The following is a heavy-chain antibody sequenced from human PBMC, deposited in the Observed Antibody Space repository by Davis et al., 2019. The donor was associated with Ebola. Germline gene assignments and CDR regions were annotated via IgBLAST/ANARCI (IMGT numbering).Heavy chain of an antibody. CDR2: IYSGGST. V-gene: IGHV3-53*01. CDR1: GFTFSSYW. J-gene: IGHJ6*02. Sequence: GESLKISCAASGFTFSSYWMSWVRQAPGKGLEWVSVIYSGGSTYYADSVKGRFTISRDNSKNTLYLQMNSLRAEDTAVYYCARDLWGYYYYGMDVWGQGTTVTVSS. CDR3: ARDLWGYYYYGMDV. D-gene: IGHD7-27*01.